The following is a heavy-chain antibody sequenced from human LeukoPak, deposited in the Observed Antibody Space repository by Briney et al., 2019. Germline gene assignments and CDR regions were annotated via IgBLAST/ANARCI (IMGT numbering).Heavy chain of an antibody. J-gene: IGHJ4*02. CDR1: GFTLNTYA. CDR3: ASGPGYYGSGSYYNNLDS. V-gene: IGHV3-23*01. Sequence: GGSLRLSCAASGFTLNTYAMTWVRQAPGKGLERVSAISGSGGSTKYADSVKGRFTISRDNSKNTLYLQMNSLSAEDTAVYYCASGPGYYGSGSYYNNLDSWGQGTLVTVSS. D-gene: IGHD3-10*01. CDR2: ISGSGGST.